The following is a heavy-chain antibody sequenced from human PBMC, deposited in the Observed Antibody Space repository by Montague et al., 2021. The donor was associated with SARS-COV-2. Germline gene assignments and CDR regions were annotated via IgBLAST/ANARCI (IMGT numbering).Heavy chain of an antibody. CDR2: IYYSGST. Sequence: SETLSLTCTVSGGSISSSSYHWGWIRQPPGKGLEWIGSIYYSGSTYYNPSLKSRVTISVGTSKNQFSLKLSSVAAADTAVYYCARVGRQQLVRLSGMDVWGQGTTVTVSS. CDR1: GGSISSSSYH. CDR3: ARVGRQQLVRLSGMDV. J-gene: IGHJ6*02. V-gene: IGHV4-39*07. D-gene: IGHD6-13*01.